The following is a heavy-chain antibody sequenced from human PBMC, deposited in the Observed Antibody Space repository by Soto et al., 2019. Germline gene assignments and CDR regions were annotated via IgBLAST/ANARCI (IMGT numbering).Heavy chain of an antibody. D-gene: IGHD3-22*01. CDR2: IYHSGST. CDR3: ASLSSSYYGGAFS. CDR1: GGSISSINW. J-gene: IGHJ4*02. Sequence: QVQLQESGPGLVKPSGTLSLTCAVSGGSISSINWWSWVRQPPGKGVEWIGEIYHSGSTNYNPSRKNRATVSVDKSKNHLSLTLSSVTATAKYVYYCASLSSSYYGGAFSWGQGTLVTVS. V-gene: IGHV4-4*02.